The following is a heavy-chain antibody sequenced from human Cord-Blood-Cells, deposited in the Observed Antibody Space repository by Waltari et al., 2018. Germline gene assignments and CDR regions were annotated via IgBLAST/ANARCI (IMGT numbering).Heavy chain of an antibody. V-gene: IGHV3-23*01. CDR3: AKVKRQLVHY. CDR1: GFTFSSYA. CDR2: ISGSGGST. J-gene: IGHJ4*02. D-gene: IGHD6-6*01. Sequence: EVQLLESGGGLVQPGGSLRLSCAASGFTFSSYAMSWVRQAPGKGLEWVSAISGSGGSTNYADSVKVRLTISRNNSKNTLYLQMNSLRAEDTAVYYCAKVKRQLVHYWGQGTLVTVSS.